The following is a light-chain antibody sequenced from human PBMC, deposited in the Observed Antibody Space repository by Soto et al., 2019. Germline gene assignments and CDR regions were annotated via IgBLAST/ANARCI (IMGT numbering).Light chain of an antibody. J-gene: IGKJ4*01. Sequence: EIVLTQSPATLSLSPGERSTLSCRASQSLSTYLAWYQQKPGQAPRLLIYDASNRATGIPARFSGSGSGTDFTLTISSLEPEDFVVYYCQHRDSWPLTFGGGTKVDI. CDR3: QHRDSWPLT. CDR1: QSLSTY. V-gene: IGKV3-11*01. CDR2: DAS.